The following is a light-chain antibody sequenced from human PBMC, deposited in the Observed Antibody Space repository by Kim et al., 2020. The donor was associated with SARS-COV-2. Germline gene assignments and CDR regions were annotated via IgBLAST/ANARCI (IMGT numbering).Light chain of an antibody. Sequence: GQKVTTSGSGSSSNIGNNYVSWYQQLPGTAPKLLIYDNNKRPSGIPDRFSGSKSGTSATLGITGLQTGDEADYYCGTWDSSLGAGVFGGGTQLTVL. J-gene: IGLJ3*02. V-gene: IGLV1-51*01. CDR1: SSNIGNNY. CDR2: DNN. CDR3: GTWDSSLGAGV.